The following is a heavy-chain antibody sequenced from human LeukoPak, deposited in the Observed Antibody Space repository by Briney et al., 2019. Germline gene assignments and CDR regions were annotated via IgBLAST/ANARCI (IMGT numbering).Heavy chain of an antibody. V-gene: IGHV5-51*01. CDR2: IYPGDPDT. Sequence: GESLKISCKGSGYSFTSYWIGWVRQMPGKGLEWMGIIYPGDPDTRYSPSFQGQVTISADKSISTAYLQWSSLKASDTAMYYCARTPNYYDSSGYYPFDYWGQGTLVTVSS. CDR3: ARTPNYYDSSGYYPFDY. CDR1: GYSFTSYW. D-gene: IGHD3-22*01. J-gene: IGHJ4*02.